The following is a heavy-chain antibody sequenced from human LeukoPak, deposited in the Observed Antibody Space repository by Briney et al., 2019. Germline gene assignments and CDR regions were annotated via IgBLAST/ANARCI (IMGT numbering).Heavy chain of an antibody. Sequence: GGSLRLSCAASGFTFNNYGMHYVRQAPGKGLEWVSVISDDGGNKNYADSVNGRFTISRDNSNNTLYLQMNSLRAEDTGVYYCAKDRETTASGTFDYWGQGTLVTVSS. J-gene: IGHJ4*02. CDR3: AKDRETTASGTFDY. CDR2: ISDDGGNK. D-gene: IGHD6-13*01. V-gene: IGHV3-30*18. CDR1: GFTFNNYG.